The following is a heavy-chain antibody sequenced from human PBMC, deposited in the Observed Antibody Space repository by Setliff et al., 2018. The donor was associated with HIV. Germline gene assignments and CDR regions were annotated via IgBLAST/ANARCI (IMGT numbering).Heavy chain of an antibody. CDR3: ARGGGYDVVIYFDY. CDR2: PDPEDGET. D-gene: IGHD5-12*01. V-gene: IGHV1-24*01. CDR1: GYSLSELS. Sequence: ASVKVSCKVSGYSLSELSIHWVRQAPGKGPEWMGGPDPEDGETSYAPQFRGRFTMTEDTSRDTAYMELSSLRSEETAVYYCARGGGYDVVIYFDYWGQGTLVTVSS. J-gene: IGHJ4*02.